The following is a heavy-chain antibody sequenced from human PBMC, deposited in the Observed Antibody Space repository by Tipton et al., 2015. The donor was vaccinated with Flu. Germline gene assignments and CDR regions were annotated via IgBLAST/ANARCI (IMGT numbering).Heavy chain of an antibody. CDR1: EFTFSTYW. D-gene: IGHD1-14*01. Sequence: SLRLSCVASEFTFSTYWMHWVRQGPGEGLVWVSRINTDGSLTNYADSVKGRFTISRDNAKNTLYPQMNSLRDEDTAVYFCARDLGKPSHDWYFDLWGRGTVVSVSS. J-gene: IGHJ2*01. V-gene: IGHV3-74*01. CDR2: INTDGSLT. CDR3: ARDLGKPSHDWYFDL.